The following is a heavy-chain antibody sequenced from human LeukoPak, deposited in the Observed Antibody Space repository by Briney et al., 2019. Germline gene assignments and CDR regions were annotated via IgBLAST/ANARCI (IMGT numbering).Heavy chain of an antibody. D-gene: IGHD2-21*01. Sequence: GESLKISCRGSGYSFSSYWIGWVRQMPGKGLESMGIIYPGDSDTRYSPSFRGQVTISADKSINTVYLQWSSLKASDTAMYYCARDRIAGYWGQGTLVTVSS. CDR1: GYSFSSYW. CDR3: ARDRIAGY. V-gene: IGHV5-51*01. CDR2: IYPGDSDT. J-gene: IGHJ4*02.